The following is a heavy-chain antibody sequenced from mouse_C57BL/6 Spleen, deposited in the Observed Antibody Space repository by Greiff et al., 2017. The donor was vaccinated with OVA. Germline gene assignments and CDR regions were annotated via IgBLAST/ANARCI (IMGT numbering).Heavy chain of an antibody. Sequence: QVQLQQSGPGLVQPSQSLSITCTVSGFSLTSYGVHWVRQSPGQGLEWLGVIWSGGSTDFNAAFISRLSISKDNSKSQVFFKMNSLQADDTAIYYCARIYYGYDDGPYAMDYWGQGTSVTVSS. D-gene: IGHD2-2*01. CDR2: IWSGGST. CDR1: GFSLTSYG. J-gene: IGHJ4*01. V-gene: IGHV2-2*01. CDR3: ARIYYGYDDGPYAMDY.